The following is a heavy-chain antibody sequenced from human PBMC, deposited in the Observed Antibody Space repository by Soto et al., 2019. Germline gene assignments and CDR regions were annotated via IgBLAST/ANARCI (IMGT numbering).Heavy chain of an antibody. V-gene: IGHV3-33*01. D-gene: IGHD6-6*01. Sequence: GGSLRLSCAASGFTFRSYGMHWVRQAPGKGLEWVAIIWYDGSNKYYANSPKGRFPISRDNSKNTLYVQMNSLRAEDTAVYYCARGGFEYSVSSVDYWGQGTLVTVSS. CDR1: GFTFRSYG. J-gene: IGHJ4*02. CDR2: IWYDGSNK. CDR3: ARGGFEYSVSSVDY.